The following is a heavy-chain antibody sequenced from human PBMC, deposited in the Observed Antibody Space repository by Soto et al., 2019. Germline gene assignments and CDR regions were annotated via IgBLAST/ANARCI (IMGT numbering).Heavy chain of an antibody. CDR3: ARESRYCSGGSCYFLPGIDY. Sequence: QVQLVQSVAEVKKPGSSVKVSCKASGGTFSSYAISWVRQAPGQGLEWLGGFIPIFGTANYAHKFQGRVTITADESTSSAYMELSSLRSEDTAVYYCARESRYCSGGSCYFLPGIDYWGQGTLGTVSS. V-gene: IGHV1-69*12. CDR2: FIPIFGTA. CDR1: GGTFSSYA. D-gene: IGHD2-15*01. J-gene: IGHJ4*02.